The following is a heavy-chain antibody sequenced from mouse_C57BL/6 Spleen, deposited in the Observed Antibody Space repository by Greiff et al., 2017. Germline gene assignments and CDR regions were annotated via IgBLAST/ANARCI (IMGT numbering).Heavy chain of an antibody. Sequence: VQLQQSGPVLVKPGASVKMSCKASGYTFTDYYMNWVKQSHGKSLEWIGVINPYNGGTSYNQKFKGKATLTVDKSSSTAYMELNSLTSEDSAVYYCARWGYDYESYWGQGTTLTVSS. CDR2: INPYNGGT. CDR3: ARWGYDYESY. J-gene: IGHJ2*01. D-gene: IGHD2-4*01. V-gene: IGHV1-19*01. CDR1: GYTFTDYY.